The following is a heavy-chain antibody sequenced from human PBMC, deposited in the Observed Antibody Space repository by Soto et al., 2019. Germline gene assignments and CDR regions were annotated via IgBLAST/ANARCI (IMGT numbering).Heavy chain of an antibody. D-gene: IGHD3-3*01. V-gene: IGHV1-46*01. CDR1: GYTFTSYY. J-gene: IGHJ4*02. CDR3: ARDRAITTYDFWSGYYPVRFDY. Sequence: ASVKVSCKAPGYTFTSYYMHWVRQAPGQGLEWMGIINPSGGSTSYAQKFQGRVTMTRDTSTSTVYMELSSLRSEDTAVYYCARDRAITTYDFWSGYYPVRFDYWGQGTLVTVSS. CDR2: INPSGGST.